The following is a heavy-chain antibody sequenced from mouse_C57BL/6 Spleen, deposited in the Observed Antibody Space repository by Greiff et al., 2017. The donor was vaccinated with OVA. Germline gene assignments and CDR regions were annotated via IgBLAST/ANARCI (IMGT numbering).Heavy chain of an antibody. CDR3: ARRNSSGYDFAY. D-gene: IGHD3-2*02. CDR1: GFTFSDYG. V-gene: IGHV5-17*01. J-gene: IGHJ3*01. CDR2: ISSGSSTI. Sequence: EVQLVESGGGLVKPGGSLKLSCAASGFTFSDYGMHWVRQAPEKGLEWVAYISSGSSTIYYADTVKGRFTISRDNAKNTLFLQMTSLRSEDTAMYYCARRNSSGYDFAYWGQGTLVTVSA.